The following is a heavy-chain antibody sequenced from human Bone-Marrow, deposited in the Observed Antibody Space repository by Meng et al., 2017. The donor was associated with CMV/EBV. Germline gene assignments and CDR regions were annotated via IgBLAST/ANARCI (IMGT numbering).Heavy chain of an antibody. CDR3: ARAPYYYDNSGYYGGYNWFDP. Sequence: SETLSLTCTVSGGSISTYYWSWIRQPPGKGLEWIGYIYYSGSTYYSPSLKSRVTMSVDTSKNQFSLKLSSVTAADTAVYYCARAPYYYDNSGYYGGYNWFDPWGQGILVTVPS. D-gene: IGHD3-22*01. CDR1: GGSISTYY. J-gene: IGHJ5*02. CDR2: IYYSGST. V-gene: IGHV4-59*08.